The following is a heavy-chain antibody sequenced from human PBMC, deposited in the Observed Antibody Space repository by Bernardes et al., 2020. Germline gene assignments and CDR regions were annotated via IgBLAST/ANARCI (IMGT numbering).Heavy chain of an antibody. CDR3: ARELYSGSYVLT. D-gene: IGHD1-26*01. Sequence: SVKVSCKASGGTFSSYAISWVRQAPGQGLEWMGGIIPIFGTANYAQKFQGRVTITADESTSTAYMELSSLRSEDTAVYYCARELYSGSYVLTWGQGTLVTVSS. J-gene: IGHJ5*02. CDR1: GGTFSSYA. V-gene: IGHV1-69*13. CDR2: IIPIFGTA.